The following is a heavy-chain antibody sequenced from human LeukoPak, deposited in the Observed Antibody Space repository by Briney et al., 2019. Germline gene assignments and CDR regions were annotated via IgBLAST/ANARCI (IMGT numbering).Heavy chain of an antibody. V-gene: IGHV4-59*01. D-gene: IGHD1-26*01. CDR3: ARGAGYSREVNFYHYMDV. CDR1: GGSITSNY. J-gene: IGHJ6*03. Sequence: PSETLSLTCAVSGGSITSNYWTWIRQPPGKGLEWIGYIYYSGSTNYNPSLKSRVTMSVDASKNQFSLKLSSVTAADTAVYYCARGAGYSREVNFYHYMDVWGKGTTVTVSS. CDR2: IYYSGST.